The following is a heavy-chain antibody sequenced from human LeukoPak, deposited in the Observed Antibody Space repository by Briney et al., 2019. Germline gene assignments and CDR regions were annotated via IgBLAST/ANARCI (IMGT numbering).Heavy chain of an antibody. Sequence: GGSLRLSCAASGFPFSSYSMTWVRQAPGKGLEWGSSISGSSSTIYYADSVKGRFTISRDNGKNTLYLQMNSLRAEDTAVYYCARGSTYYDSSGQVPFDYWGQGTLVTVSS. CDR2: ISGSSSTI. V-gene: IGHV3-48*01. CDR3: ARGSTYYDSSGQVPFDY. D-gene: IGHD3-22*01. CDR1: GFPFSSYS. J-gene: IGHJ4*02.